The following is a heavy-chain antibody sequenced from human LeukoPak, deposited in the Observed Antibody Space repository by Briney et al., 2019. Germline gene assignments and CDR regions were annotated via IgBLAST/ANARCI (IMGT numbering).Heavy chain of an antibody. D-gene: IGHD3-9*01. Sequence: GGSLTLSCAASGFTFSSYAMSWVRQAPGKGLEWVSAFRGSGGGTYYADSVKGRFTISRDNAKNSLYLQMNSLRAEDTAVYYCARIPRNYDILTGYYTDYWGQGTLVTVSS. J-gene: IGHJ4*02. CDR3: ARIPRNYDILTGYYTDY. CDR2: FRGSGGGT. V-gene: IGHV3-23*01. CDR1: GFTFSSYA.